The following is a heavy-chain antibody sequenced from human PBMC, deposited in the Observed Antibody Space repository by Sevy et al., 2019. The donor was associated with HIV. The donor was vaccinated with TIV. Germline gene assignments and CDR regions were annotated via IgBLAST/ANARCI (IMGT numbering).Heavy chain of an antibody. CDR3: ATEGLSGYDAPFAY. D-gene: IGHD5-12*01. CDR1: GFTFSNYW. Sequence: GGSLRLSCAASGFTFSNYWMSWVRQAPGKGLEWVSAISGSGGRIYYADSVKGRFTISRDNSKNTLYLQMNSLRAEDTAVYYCATEGLSGYDAPFAYWGQGTLVTVSS. V-gene: IGHV3-23*01. CDR2: ISGSGGRI. J-gene: IGHJ4*02.